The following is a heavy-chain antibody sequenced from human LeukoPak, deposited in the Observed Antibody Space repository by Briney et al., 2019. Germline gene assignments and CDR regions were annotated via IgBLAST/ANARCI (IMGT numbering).Heavy chain of an antibody. J-gene: IGHJ4*02. CDR3: ARGDNSGSYSRGFDY. Sequence: GGSLRLSCVASGFIFSNYAMTWVRQAPGKGLEYVSTINAVDTNTYYADSVKGRFTISRDNSKNTLYLQMNSLRAEDTAVYYCARGDNSGSYSRGFDYWGQGTLVTVSS. V-gene: IGHV3-23*01. D-gene: IGHD3-22*01. CDR1: GFIFSNYA. CDR2: INAVDTNT.